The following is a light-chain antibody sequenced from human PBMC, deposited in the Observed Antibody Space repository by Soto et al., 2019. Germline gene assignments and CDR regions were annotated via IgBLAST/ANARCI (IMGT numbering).Light chain of an antibody. V-gene: IGLV2-11*01. CDR2: DVS. CDR1: SSDVGGYYS. Sequence: QSALTQPRSVSGSPGQSVTISCTGTSSDVGGYYSVSWYQQHPGKAPKLMIYDVSKRPSGVPDRFSGSKSGNTASLTISGLPAEDESDYYCCSYAGTYTYVFGTGTKVTVL. J-gene: IGLJ1*01. CDR3: CSYAGTYTYV.